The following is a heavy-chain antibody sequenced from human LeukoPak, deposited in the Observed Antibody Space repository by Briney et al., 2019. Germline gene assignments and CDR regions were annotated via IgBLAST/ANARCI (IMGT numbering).Heavy chain of an antibody. D-gene: IGHD6-13*01. Sequence: SETLSLTCTVSGGSISSSSYYWGWIRQPPGKGLEWIGSIYYSGGTYYNPSLKSRVTISVDTSKNQFSLKLSSVTAADTAVYYCAREGPLAAAGIIWGQGTLVTVSS. V-gene: IGHV4-39*07. CDR1: GGSISSSSYY. CDR3: AREGPLAAAGII. J-gene: IGHJ4*02. CDR2: IYYSGGT.